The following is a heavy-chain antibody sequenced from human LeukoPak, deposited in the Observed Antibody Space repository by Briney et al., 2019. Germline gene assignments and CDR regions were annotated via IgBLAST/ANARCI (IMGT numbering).Heavy chain of an antibody. V-gene: IGHV1-18*01. Sequence: GASVKVSCKASGYTFTSYGISWVRQAPGQGLEWMGWISAYNGNTNYAQKLQGRVTMTTDTSTSTAYMELRSLRSDDTAVYYCARAPKHIAAAGIRTEYRRPERNINWFDPWGQGTLVTVSS. CDR3: ARAPKHIAAAGIRTEYRRPERNINWFDP. J-gene: IGHJ5*02. CDR2: ISAYNGNT. D-gene: IGHD6-13*01. CDR1: GYTFTSYG.